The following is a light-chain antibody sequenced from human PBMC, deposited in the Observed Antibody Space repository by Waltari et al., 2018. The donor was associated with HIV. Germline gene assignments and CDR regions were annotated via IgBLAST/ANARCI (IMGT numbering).Light chain of an antibody. CDR1: SGHSTYA. CDR2: LNSDGNH. CDR3: QTWGTGFVV. J-gene: IGLJ2*01. Sequence: VLTHSPPASAPLGASVQLPCTLSSGHSTYAVAWPPQQPEKGPRYLIKLNSDGNHYKGDGVPDRFSASSSGAERYLTISSIQSEDEAYYYCQTWGTGFVVFGGGTKLTVL. V-gene: IGLV4-69*01.